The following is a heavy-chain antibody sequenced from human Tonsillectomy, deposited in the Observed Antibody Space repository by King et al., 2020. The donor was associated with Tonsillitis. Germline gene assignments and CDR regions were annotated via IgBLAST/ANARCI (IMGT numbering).Heavy chain of an antibody. V-gene: IGHV3-49*03. D-gene: IGHD6-19*01. CDR3: TRESDAVAGITPHY. CDR2: IRRKAYGGTA. CDR1: GFTFGDFG. Sequence: EVQLVESGGGLLQPGRSRRLSCTASGFTFGDFGMTWFRQVPGKGREGGGCIRRKAYGGTAQYGASVKGRLIISSDDSKSIDYLQMNSLKTEVTAVYYCTRESDAVAGITPHYRGQGTLVPVTS. J-gene: IGHJ4*02.